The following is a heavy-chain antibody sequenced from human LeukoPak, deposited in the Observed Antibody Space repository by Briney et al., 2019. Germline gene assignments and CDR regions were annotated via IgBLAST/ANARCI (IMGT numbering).Heavy chain of an antibody. J-gene: IGHJ3*02. CDR2: VYYSGST. V-gene: IGHV4-59*12. D-gene: IGHD4-11*01. CDR3: ARRIDYSNYGPYDAFDI. Sequence: SETLSLTCTVSGGSISNYYWSWIRQPPGKGLEWIGYVYYSGSTNYNPSLKSRVTISVDTSKNQFSLKLSSVTAADTAVYYCARRIDYSNYGPYDAFDIWGQGTMVTVSS. CDR1: GGSISNYY.